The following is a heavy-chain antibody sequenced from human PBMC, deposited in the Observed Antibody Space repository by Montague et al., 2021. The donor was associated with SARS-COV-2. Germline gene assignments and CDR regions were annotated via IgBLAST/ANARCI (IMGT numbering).Heavy chain of an antibody. CDR2: IYYSGST. J-gene: IGHJ6*02. V-gene: IGHV4-39*07. CDR1: GGSISSSSYY. CDR3: ARVGRQQLVRLSGMDV. D-gene: IGHD6-13*01. Sequence: SDTLSLTRTVSGGSISSSSYYWGWIRQPPGKGLEWIGSIYYSGSTYYNPSLKSRVTISVDTSKNQFSLKLSSVTAADTAVYDCARVGRQQLVRLSGMDVWGQGTTVTVSS.